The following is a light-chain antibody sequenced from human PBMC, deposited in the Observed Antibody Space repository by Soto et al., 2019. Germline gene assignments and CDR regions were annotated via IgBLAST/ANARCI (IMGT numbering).Light chain of an antibody. CDR2: DAS. CDR3: HQRSNWPLT. V-gene: IGKV3-11*01. CDR1: QSINRH. Sequence: EIVLTQSPATLSLSPGERATLSCRASQSINRHLAWYRQKPGQAPRLLIYDASNRATGIPARFSGSGSGTDFTLTISSLEPEDFGVYYCHQRSNWPLTFGGGTKVDIK. J-gene: IGKJ4*01.